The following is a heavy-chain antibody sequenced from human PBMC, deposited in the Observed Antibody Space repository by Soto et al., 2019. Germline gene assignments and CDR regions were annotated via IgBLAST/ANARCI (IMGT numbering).Heavy chain of an antibody. Sequence: SVKVSCKASGGTFSSYAISWVRQAPGQGLEWMGGIIPIFGTANYAQKFQGRVTITADESTSTAYMELSSLRSEDTAVYYCAKRTTSRVDREYYYGYDFYYWGQGTLVTVSS. J-gene: IGHJ4*02. CDR2: IIPIFGTA. D-gene: IGHD1-26*01. V-gene: IGHV1-69*13. CDR1: GGTFSSYA. CDR3: AKRTTSRVDREYYYGYDFYY.